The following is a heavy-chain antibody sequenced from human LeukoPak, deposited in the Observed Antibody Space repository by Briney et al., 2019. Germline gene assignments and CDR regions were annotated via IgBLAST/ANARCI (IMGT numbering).Heavy chain of an antibody. CDR2: IIPIFGTA. CDR1: GGTFSSYA. V-gene: IGHV1-69*05. J-gene: IGHJ5*02. Sequence: SVKVSCKASGGTFSSYAISWVRQAPGQGLEWMGGIIPIFGTANYAQKFQGRVTITTDESTSTAYMELSSLRSEDTAVYYRASIVRGTKGWFDPWGQGTLVTVSS. CDR3: ASIVRGTKGWFDP. D-gene: IGHD1-26*01.